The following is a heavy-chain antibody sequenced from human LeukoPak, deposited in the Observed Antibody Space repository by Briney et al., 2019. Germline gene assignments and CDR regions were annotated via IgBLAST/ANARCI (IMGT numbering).Heavy chain of an antibody. CDR3: ARVSADYDFWSGYSTATLYYYYGMDV. D-gene: IGHD3-3*01. CDR2: IYYSGST. V-gene: IGHV4-61*01. Sequence: SETLSLTCTVSGGSVSSGSYYWSWIRQPPGKGLEWIGYIYYSGSTNYNPSLKSRVTISVDTSKNQFSLKLSSVTAADTAVYYCARVSADYDFWSGYSTATLYYYYGMDVWGQGTTVTVSS. J-gene: IGHJ6*02. CDR1: GGSVSSGSYY.